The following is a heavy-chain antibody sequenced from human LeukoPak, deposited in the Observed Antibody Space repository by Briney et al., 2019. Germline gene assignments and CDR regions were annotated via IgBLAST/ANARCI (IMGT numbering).Heavy chain of an antibody. CDR3: ARGLLFGYSLFDY. V-gene: IGHV3-21*01. J-gene: IGHJ4*02. Sequence: GGSLRLYCAASGFTFSSYSMNWVRQATGKGLEWVSSISSSSSYIYYADSVKGRFTISRDNAKNSLYLQMNSLRAEDTAVYYCARGLLFGYSLFDYWGQGTLVTVSS. D-gene: IGHD3-22*01. CDR1: GFTFSSYS. CDR2: ISSSSSYI.